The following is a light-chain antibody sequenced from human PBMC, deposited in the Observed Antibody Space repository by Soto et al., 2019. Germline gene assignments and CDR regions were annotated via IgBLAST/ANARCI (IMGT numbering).Light chain of an antibody. Sequence: QSALTQPASVSGSPGQSITISCTGTSSDVGGYNYVSWYQQHPGKAPKLMIYDVSNRPSGVSNRFSGSKSGNTASLTISGRQAEDEADYYCSSYTSSSLVVFGGGTQLTV. CDR1: SSDVGGYNY. J-gene: IGLJ2*01. V-gene: IGLV2-14*01. CDR3: SSYTSSSLVV. CDR2: DVS.